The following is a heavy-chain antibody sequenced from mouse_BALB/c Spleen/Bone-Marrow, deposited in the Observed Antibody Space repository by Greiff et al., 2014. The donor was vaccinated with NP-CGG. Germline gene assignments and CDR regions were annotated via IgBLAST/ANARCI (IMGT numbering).Heavy chain of an antibody. CDR1: GYTFTSYW. J-gene: IGHJ3*01. V-gene: IGHV1S41*01. D-gene: IGHD2-10*02. Sequence: DLVKPGASVKLSCKASGYTFTSYWINWIKQRPGQGLEWIGRIAPGSGSTYYNEMFKGKATLTVDTSSSTAYIQLSSLSSEDSAVYFCARGYGSPAWFAYWGQGTLVTVSA. CDR2: IAPGSGST. CDR3: ARGYGSPAWFAY.